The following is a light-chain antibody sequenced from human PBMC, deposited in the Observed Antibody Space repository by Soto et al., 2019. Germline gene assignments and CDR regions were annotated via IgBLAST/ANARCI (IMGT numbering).Light chain of an antibody. CDR2: SAS. CDR3: QQLYSHPLT. Sequence: IQLTQSPSSLSASVGERVTITCRASQGITSYLAWYQQRPGKAPGLLIYSASTLQSGVPSRFSGSGYGTDFSLTISNLQPEDFATYYCQQLYSHPLTFGGGTKVDI. CDR1: QGITSY. V-gene: IGKV1-9*01. J-gene: IGKJ4*01.